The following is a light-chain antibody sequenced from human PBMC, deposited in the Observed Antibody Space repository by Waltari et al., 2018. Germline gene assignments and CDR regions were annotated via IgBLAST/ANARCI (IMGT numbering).Light chain of an antibody. Sequence: SYELTQPPSVSVSPGQTARITFSGDALPKQYVYWYQQKPGQAPVLMIYKDNERPSGIPERFSGSSAGTTFTLTISGVQAEDEADYYCQSGNSRGSYYVFGTGTKVTVL. V-gene: IGLV3-25*03. CDR3: QSGNSRGSYYV. CDR1: ALPKQY. J-gene: IGLJ1*01. CDR2: KDN.